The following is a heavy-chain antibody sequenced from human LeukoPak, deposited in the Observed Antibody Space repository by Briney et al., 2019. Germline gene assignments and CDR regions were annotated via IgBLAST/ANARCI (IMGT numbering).Heavy chain of an antibody. V-gene: IGHV4-59*08. CDR3: ARTPYCSSTSCYTNWFDP. CDR1: GGSISSYY. J-gene: IGHJ5*02. Sequence: RASETLSLTCTVSGGSISSYYWSWIRQPPGKGLEWIGYIYYSGSTNYNPSLKSRVTISVDTSKNQFSLKLSSVTAADTAVYYCARTPYCSSTSCYTNWFDPWGQGTLVTVPS. CDR2: IYYSGST. D-gene: IGHD2-2*02.